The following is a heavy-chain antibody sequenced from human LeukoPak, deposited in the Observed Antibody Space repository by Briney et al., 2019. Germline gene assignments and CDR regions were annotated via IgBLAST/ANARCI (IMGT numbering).Heavy chain of an antibody. CDR3: ASGTTYGGDFDY. D-gene: IGHD4-23*01. V-gene: IGHV4-34*01. CDR1: GGSFSGYY. CDR2: INHSGST. Sequence: PSETLSLTCAVYGGSFSGYYWSWIRQPPGKGLEWIGEINHSGSTNYNPSLKSRVTLSVDTSKNQFSLKLSSVTAADTAVYYCASGTTYGGDFDYWGQGTLVTVSS. J-gene: IGHJ4*02.